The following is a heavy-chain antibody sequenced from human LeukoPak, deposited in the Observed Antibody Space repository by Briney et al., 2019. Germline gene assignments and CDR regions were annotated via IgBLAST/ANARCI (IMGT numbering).Heavy chain of an antibody. J-gene: IGHJ4*02. CDR1: GFTFVDYP. CDR3: AKDYY. Sequence: PGGSLRLSCAASGFTFVDYPMHCVRQVPGKGLEWVSLISADGATTYYADSVKGRFTISRDNSKTSLYLQMNSLRPEDTALYYCAKDYYWGQGTLVTVSS. CDR2: ISADGATT. V-gene: IGHV3-43*02.